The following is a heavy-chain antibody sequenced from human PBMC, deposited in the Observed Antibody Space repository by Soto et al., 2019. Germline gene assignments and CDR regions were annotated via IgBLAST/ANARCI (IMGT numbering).Heavy chain of an antibody. V-gene: IGHV1-8*01. Sequence: ASVKVSCKASGYTFTSYDINWVRQATGQGLEWMGWMNPNSGNTGYAQKFQGRVTMTRNTSISTAYMELSSLRSEDTAVYYCASRGRVVAARNPFNYYYYGMDVWGQGTTVTVSS. D-gene: IGHD2-15*01. CDR1: GYTFTSYD. CDR3: ASRGRVVAARNPFNYYYYGMDV. CDR2: MNPNSGNT. J-gene: IGHJ6*02.